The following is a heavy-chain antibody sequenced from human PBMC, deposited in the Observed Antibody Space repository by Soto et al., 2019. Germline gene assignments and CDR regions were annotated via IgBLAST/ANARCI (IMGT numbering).Heavy chain of an antibody. Sequence: PSETLSLTCSLSGGSINSSVHFWGWIRQTPGKGLEWIGSVYYTETTYYNPSLKSPVTISVETSRNTFSLKVNSVTAADTGIYYCARQRVLSTNMFITSFDPWGQGTLVTVSS. V-gene: IGHV4-39*01. CDR2: VYYTETT. CDR1: GGSINSSVHF. CDR3: ARQRVLSTNMFITSFDP. D-gene: IGHD3-10*02. J-gene: IGHJ5*02.